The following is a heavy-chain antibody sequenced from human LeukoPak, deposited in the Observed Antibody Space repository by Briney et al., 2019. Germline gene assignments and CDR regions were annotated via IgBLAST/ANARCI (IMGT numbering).Heavy chain of an antibody. CDR3: AREGRDAYNLGDY. J-gene: IGHJ4*02. Sequence: PSETLSLTCSVSGGSISHYHWSWIRQPAGKRLEWIGRIYSSGSTYYNPSLKSRVTMSVDTSKNQFSLRLSSVTAADTAVYYCAREGRDAYNLGDYWGQGTLVTVSS. CDR2: IYSSGST. D-gene: IGHD5-24*01. CDR1: GGSISHYH. V-gene: IGHV4-4*07.